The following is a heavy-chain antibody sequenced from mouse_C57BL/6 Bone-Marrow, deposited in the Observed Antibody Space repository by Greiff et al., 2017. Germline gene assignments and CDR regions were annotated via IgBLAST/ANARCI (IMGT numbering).Heavy chain of an antibody. CDR2: IDPNGGGT. V-gene: IGHV1-72*01. Sequence: VQLQQPGAELVKPGASVKLSCKASGYTFTSYWMHWVKQRPGRGLAWIGRIDPNGGGTKYNEKFKRKATLTVDKPSSTAYMQLSSLTSEDSAVYDCARGQLGYVDVWGTGTTVTVSS. CDR3: ARGQLGYVDV. CDR1: GYTFTSYW. J-gene: IGHJ1*03. D-gene: IGHD4-1*02.